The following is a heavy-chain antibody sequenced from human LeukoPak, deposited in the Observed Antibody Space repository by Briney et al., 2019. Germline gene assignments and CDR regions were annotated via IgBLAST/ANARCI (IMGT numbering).Heavy chain of an antibody. CDR2: FDPEDGET. CDR1: GYTLTELS. Sequence: ASVNVSCTVSGYTLTELSMHWVRQAPGKGLEWMGGFDPEDGETIYAQKFQGRVTMTEDTSTDTAYMELSSLRSEDTAVYYCATRTRANVLRYFDWSTWGQGTLVTVSS. J-gene: IGHJ5*02. V-gene: IGHV1-24*01. CDR3: ATRTRANVLRYFDWST. D-gene: IGHD3-9*01.